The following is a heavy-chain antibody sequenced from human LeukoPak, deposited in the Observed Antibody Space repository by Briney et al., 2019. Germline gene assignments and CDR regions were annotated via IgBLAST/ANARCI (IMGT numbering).Heavy chain of an antibody. J-gene: IGHJ4*02. CDR1: GFTFSTYW. Sequence: RPGGSLRLSCAASGFTFSTYWMSWVRQAPGKGLQWVANINQGGSATYYMDSVKGRFTIARDNAKNSLYLQMNSLKAEDTAVYHCARTTWVDGGVQQQWYFDSWGQGTLVTVSS. D-gene: IGHD6-13*01. CDR2: INQGGSAT. CDR3: ARTTWVDGGVQQQWYFDS. V-gene: IGHV3-7*01.